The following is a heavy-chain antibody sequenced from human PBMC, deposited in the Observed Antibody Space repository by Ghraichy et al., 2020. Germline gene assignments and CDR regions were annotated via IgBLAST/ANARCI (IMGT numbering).Heavy chain of an antibody. Sequence: SLTCTVSGGSISSSNNYWGWIRQPPGKGLEWLGTVYYSGRTYYNPSLKSRVTISVDTSKKYFSLKLSSVTAADTAVYYCTRSHIIMVRGVTMSVSDYGMDVWGQGTTVTVSS. CDR1: GGSISSSNNY. CDR2: VYYSGRT. J-gene: IGHJ6*02. D-gene: IGHD3-10*01. V-gene: IGHV4-39*02. CDR3: TRSHIIMVRGVTMSVSDYGMDV.